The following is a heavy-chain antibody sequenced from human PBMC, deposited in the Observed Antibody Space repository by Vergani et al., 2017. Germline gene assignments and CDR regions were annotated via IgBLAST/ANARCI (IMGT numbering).Heavy chain of an antibody. V-gene: IGHV4-39*01. CDR2: IYYSGST. CDR3: ARHSTVEWLVKLGWIDP. D-gene: IGHD6-19*01. J-gene: IGHJ5*02. CDR1: GAYIRSSNYY. Sequence: QLQLQESVPGLVKPSATLSLTCSVSGAYIRSSNYYWGWIRQPPGKGLEWIASIYYSGSTYYNPSLKSRVTISVDTSKNQFSLKLSSVTAADTAVYFCARHSTVEWLVKLGWIDPWGQGILVTVSS.